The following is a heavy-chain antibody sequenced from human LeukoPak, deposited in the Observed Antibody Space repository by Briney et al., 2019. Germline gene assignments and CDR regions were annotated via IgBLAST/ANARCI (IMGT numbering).Heavy chain of an antibody. D-gene: IGHD6-6*01. Sequence: SETLSLTCTVSGGSISSSSYCWGWIRQPPGKGLEWIGSIYYSGSTYYNPSLKSRVTISVDTSKNQFSLKLSSVTAADTAVYYCARDLEYSSSSGDYWGQGTLVTVSS. CDR1: GGSISSSSYC. V-gene: IGHV4-39*01. CDR2: IYYSGST. CDR3: ARDLEYSSSSGDY. J-gene: IGHJ4*02.